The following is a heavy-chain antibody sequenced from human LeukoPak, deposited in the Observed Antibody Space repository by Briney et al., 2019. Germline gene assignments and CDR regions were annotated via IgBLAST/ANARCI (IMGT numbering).Heavy chain of an antibody. Sequence: ASVKVSCKASGGTFSSYAISWVRQAPGQGLEWMGWISAYNGNTNYAQKLQGRVTMTTDTSTSTAYMELRSLRSDDTAVYYCARGVLVAVAGEYYYYYMDVWGKGTTVTVSS. CDR1: GGTFSSYA. V-gene: IGHV1-18*01. CDR2: ISAYNGNT. D-gene: IGHD6-19*01. CDR3: ARGVLVAVAGEYYYYYMDV. J-gene: IGHJ6*03.